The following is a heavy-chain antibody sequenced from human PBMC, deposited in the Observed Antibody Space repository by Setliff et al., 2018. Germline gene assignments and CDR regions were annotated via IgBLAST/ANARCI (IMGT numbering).Heavy chain of an antibody. D-gene: IGHD3-10*01. CDR2: INSGGSLI. CDR1: GFTFSNYE. Sequence: HPGGSLRLSCAASGFTFSNYEMNWVRQAPGKGLEWVSYINSGGSLIYYADSVEGRFTISRDNAKSSLYLQMNSLRAEDTAVYYCARDLIRGAPNWFDPWGQGTLVTVSS. V-gene: IGHV3-48*03. J-gene: IGHJ5*02. CDR3: ARDLIRGAPNWFDP.